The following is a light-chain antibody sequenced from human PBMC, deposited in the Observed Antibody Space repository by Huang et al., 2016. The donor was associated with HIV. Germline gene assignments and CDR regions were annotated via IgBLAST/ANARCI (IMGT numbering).Light chain of an antibody. J-gene: IGKJ3*01. CDR2: GAS. V-gene: IGKV3-15*01. Sequence: EIVMSQSLATLSVSPGERATLSCRASHTIGDNLTWYQHKPGQPPRLLIYGASTRATSIPPWFGGSGSGTEFTLTISGLESEDFAVYYCQQFNNWPPRFTFGPGTTVDVK. CDR1: HTIGDN. CDR3: QQFNNWPPRFT.